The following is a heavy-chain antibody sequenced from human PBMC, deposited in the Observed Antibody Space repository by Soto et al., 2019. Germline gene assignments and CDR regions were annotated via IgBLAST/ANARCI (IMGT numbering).Heavy chain of an antibody. Sequence: PGGSLRPSSAACRLTFSSYALSWVRQAPGKGLEWVSSISGSGGGTYYADSVKGRLTFSRDDSKNTLYLQMNSLRAEDTAVYYCAKDRGGEFSSSRYFDYWGQGP. CDR3: AKDRGGEFSSSRYFDY. CDR1: RLTFSSYA. J-gene: IGHJ4*02. D-gene: IGHD3-16*01. CDR2: ISGSGGGT. V-gene: IGHV3-23*01.